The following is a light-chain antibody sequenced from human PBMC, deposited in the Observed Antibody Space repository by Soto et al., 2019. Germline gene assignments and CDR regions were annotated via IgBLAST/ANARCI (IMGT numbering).Light chain of an antibody. Sequence: QSVLTQPASVSGSPGQSIIISCAGTSSDFADSGYVSWYQQYPDKAPKLVIYEVTRRPSGVSPRFSGSKSANTASLAISGLQADDEADYFRSSYTGGTSLLVFGSGTKLTVL. J-gene: IGLJ1*01. CDR1: SSDFADSGY. CDR2: EVT. CDR3: SSYTGGTSLLV. V-gene: IGLV2-14*03.